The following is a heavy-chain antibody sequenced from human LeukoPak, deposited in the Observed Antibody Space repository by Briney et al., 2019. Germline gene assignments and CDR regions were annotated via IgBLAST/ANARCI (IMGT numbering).Heavy chain of an antibody. J-gene: IGHJ4*02. Sequence: GASVKVSCKSSGYTFNHYAMNWVRQAPGQRLEWMGWINAGNGNTKYSQKFQGRVTITRDTSASTAYMELSSLRSEDTAVYYCARGGGYSYGYASDYWGQGTLVTVSS. CDR1: GYTFNHYA. V-gene: IGHV1-3*01. D-gene: IGHD5-18*01. CDR3: ARGGGYSYGYASDY. CDR2: INAGNGNT.